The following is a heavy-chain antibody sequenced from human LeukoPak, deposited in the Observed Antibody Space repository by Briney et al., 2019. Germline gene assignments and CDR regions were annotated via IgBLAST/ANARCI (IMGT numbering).Heavy chain of an antibody. J-gene: IGHJ4*02. D-gene: IGHD4-17*01. Sequence: GGSLRLSCAASGFTFSSYGMHWVRQAPGKGLEGVAVIWYDGGNKYYADSVKGRFTISRDNSKNTLYLQMNSLRAEDTAVYYCARLGDDYGDQRGGLDYWGQGTLVTVSS. CDR1: GFTFSSYG. CDR2: IWYDGGNK. V-gene: IGHV3-33*01. CDR3: ARLGDDYGDQRGGLDY.